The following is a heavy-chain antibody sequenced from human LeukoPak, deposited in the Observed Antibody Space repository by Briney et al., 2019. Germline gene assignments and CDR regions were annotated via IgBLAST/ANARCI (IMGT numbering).Heavy chain of an antibody. V-gene: IGHV3-7*01. CDR1: GFTFSSYW. CDR3: ARELGYAQYYFDY. D-gene: IGHD2-2*01. J-gene: IGHJ4*02. CDR2: IKQDGSEK. Sequence: PGGSLRLSCAASGFTFSSYWMSWVRQAPGKGLEWVANIKQDGSEKYYVDSVKGRFTISRDNAKNSLYLQMNSLGAEDTAVYYCARELGYAQYYFDYWGQGTLVTVSS.